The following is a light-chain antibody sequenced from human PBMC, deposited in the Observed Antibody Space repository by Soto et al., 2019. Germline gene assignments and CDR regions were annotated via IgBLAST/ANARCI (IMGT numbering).Light chain of an antibody. CDR1: SSDVGGYNY. V-gene: IGLV2-14*01. CDR2: DVS. Sequence: QSALTQPASVSGSPGQSITISCTGTSSDVGGYNYVSWYQQHPGKAPKLMIYDVSNRPSGVSNRFSDSKSGNTASLTVSGLQAEDDADYYCSSYTSSNTLVFGTGTKLTVL. CDR3: SSYTSSNTLV. J-gene: IGLJ1*01.